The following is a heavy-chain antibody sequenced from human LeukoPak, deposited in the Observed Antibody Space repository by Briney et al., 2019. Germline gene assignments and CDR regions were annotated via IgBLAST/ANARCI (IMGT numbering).Heavy chain of an antibody. J-gene: IGHJ5*02. D-gene: IGHD3-16*02. CDR2: ISWNSGSI. CDR3: AREPDDYVWGSYRA. V-gene: IGHV3-9*01. CDR1: GFTFDDYA. Sequence: TGGSLRLSCAASGFTFDDYAMHWVRQAPGKGLEWVSGISWNSGSIGYADSVKGRFTISRDNAKNSLYLQMNSLRAEDTAVYYCAREPDDYVWGSYRAWGQGTLVTVSS.